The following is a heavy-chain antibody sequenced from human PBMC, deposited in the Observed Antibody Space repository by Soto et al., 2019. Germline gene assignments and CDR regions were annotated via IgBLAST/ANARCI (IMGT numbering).Heavy chain of an antibody. CDR3: AGLKVCDYLFSV. CDR1: GGSFSGYY. D-gene: IGHD4-17*01. Sequence: SETLSLTCAVYGGSFSGYYWSWIRQPPGKGLEWIGEINHSGSTNYNPSLKSRVTISVDTSKNQFSLKLSSLTAADTAVYYCAGLKVCDYLFSVWGQGTQVTVS. J-gene: IGHJ4*02. V-gene: IGHV4-34*01. CDR2: INHSGST.